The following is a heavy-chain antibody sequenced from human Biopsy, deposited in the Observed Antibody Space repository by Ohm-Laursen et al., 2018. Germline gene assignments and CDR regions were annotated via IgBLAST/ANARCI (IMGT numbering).Heavy chain of an antibody. J-gene: IGHJ6*02. D-gene: IGHD4-23*01. CDR3: ARDTRWSPYHMDV. CDR1: GFPFSDCY. CDR2: ISSGGTTI. V-gene: IGHV3-11*01. Sequence: SLRLSCAASGFPFSDCYMRWIRQAPGKGLEWVSYISSGGTTIYYADSVKGRFTISRDNAKNSLYLQMNSLRADDTAVYYCARDTRWSPYHMDVWGQGTTVTVSS.